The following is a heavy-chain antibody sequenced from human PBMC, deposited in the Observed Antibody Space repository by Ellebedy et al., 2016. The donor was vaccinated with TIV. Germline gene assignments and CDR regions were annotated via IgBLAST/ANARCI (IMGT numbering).Heavy chain of an antibody. J-gene: IGHJ4*02. CDR1: GFTFSNYA. V-gene: IGHV3-23*01. Sequence: PGGSLRLSCAASGFTFSNYAMSWVRQAPGKGLEWVSTITSSGGNTYYADSVKGRFTISRDNSRNPLFLQMNSLRAEDTAVYYCAKDRGGYSGFANFDYWGQGTLVTVSS. D-gene: IGHD5-12*01. CDR3: AKDRGGYSGFANFDY. CDR2: ITSSGGNT.